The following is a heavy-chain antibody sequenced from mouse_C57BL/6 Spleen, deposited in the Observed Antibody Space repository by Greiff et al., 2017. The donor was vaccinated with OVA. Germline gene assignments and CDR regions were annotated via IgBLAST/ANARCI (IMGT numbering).Heavy chain of an antibody. CDR3: TREGGYRDD. J-gene: IGHJ2*01. CDR1: GYTFTSYW. V-gene: IGHV1-55*01. Sequence: QVQLKQPGAELVRPGASVKMSCKASGYTFTSYWITWVKQRPGQGLEWIGDIYPGSGSTNYNEKFKSKATMTVDTSSSTAYMQRSSLTSEDAAVYCCTREGGYRDDWGQGTTLTVSS. D-gene: IGHD2-14*01. CDR2: IYPGSGST.